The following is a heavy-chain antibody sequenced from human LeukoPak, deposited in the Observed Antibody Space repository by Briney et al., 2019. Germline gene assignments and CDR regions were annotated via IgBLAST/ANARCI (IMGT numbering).Heavy chain of an antibody. CDR2: ISAYNGNT. D-gene: IGHD1-20*01. V-gene: IGHV1-18*01. Sequence: GASVKVSCKASGYTFTSYGISWVRQAPGQGLEWMGWISAYNGNTNYAQKLQGRVTMTTDTSTSTAYMELSRLRSDDTAVYYCARDADNWIVGSFDYWGQGTLVTVSS. CDR3: ARDADNWIVGSFDY. J-gene: IGHJ4*02. CDR1: GYTFTSYG.